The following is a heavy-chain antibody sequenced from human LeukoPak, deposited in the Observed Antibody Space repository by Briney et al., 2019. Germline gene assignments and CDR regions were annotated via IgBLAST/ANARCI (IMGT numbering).Heavy chain of an antibody. Sequence: GGSLRLSCAASGFTFSSYSMNWVRQAPGKGLEWVSYISSSSSTIYYADSVKGRFTISRDNAKNSLYLQMNSLRAEDTAVYYCARRGGSRRYYYYYMDVWGKGTTVTVSS. CDR2: ISSSSSTI. CDR1: GFTFSSYS. D-gene: IGHD2-15*01. J-gene: IGHJ6*03. V-gene: IGHV3-48*01. CDR3: ARRGGSRRYYYYYMDV.